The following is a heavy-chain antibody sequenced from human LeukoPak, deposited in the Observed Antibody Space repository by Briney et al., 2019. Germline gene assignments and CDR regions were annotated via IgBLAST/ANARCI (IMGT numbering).Heavy chain of an antibody. J-gene: IGHJ3*02. D-gene: IGHD6-13*01. Sequence: ASVKVSCKASRYTFTSSVMHWVRQAPGQRLEWMGWINPGNDNTKYSQKFQDRVTITRDTSASTAYMELSSLRSEDTAVYYCARAYASSWRAFDIWGQGTMVTVSS. CDR2: INPGNDNT. V-gene: IGHV1-3*01. CDR1: RYTFTSSV. CDR3: ARAYASSWRAFDI.